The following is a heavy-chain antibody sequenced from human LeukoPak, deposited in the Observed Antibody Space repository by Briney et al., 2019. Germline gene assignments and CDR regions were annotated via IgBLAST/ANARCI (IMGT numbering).Heavy chain of an antibody. J-gene: IGHJ4*02. V-gene: IGHV3-7*03. Sequence: GGSLRLSCAASGFTLSSYWTSWVRQAPGKGLEWVANIKQDGSEKHYVDSVRGRFTISRDNAKNSLYLQMNSLRVEDTAVYFCARGQTTMTNWGQGTLVTVSS. CDR3: ARGQTTMTN. CDR1: GFTLSSYW. CDR2: IKQDGSEK. D-gene: IGHD4-17*01.